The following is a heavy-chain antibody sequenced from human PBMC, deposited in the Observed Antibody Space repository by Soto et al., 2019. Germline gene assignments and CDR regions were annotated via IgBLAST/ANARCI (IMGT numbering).Heavy chain of an antibody. V-gene: IGHV1-8*02. CDR2: MNPNSGNT. D-gene: IGHD3-9*01. CDR1: GYTFSTYD. Sequence: ASVKVSCKASGYTFSTYDINWVRQATDQGLEWMGWMNPNSGNTGYAQKFQGRVTMTRNTSISTAYMELSSLRSDDTAVYYCARMAYGILTGPTPNWFDPGGQGTLVTFSS. J-gene: IGHJ5*02. CDR3: ARMAYGILTGPTPNWFDP.